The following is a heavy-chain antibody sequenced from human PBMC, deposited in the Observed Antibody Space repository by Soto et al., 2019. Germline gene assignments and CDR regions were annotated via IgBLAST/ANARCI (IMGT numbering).Heavy chain of an antibody. CDR3: AHRLMIVVVTSWYFDY. Sequence: QITLKESGPTLVKPTQTLTLTCTFSGFSLSTSGVGVGWIRQPPVKALEWLALIYWDDDKRYSPSLKSRLTITKDTSKNQVVLTITNSDPVDTATYYFAHRLMIVVVTSWYFDYWGQGTLVTVCS. V-gene: IGHV2-5*02. CDR1: GFSLSTSGVG. CDR2: IYWDDDK. D-gene: IGHD3-22*01. J-gene: IGHJ4*02.